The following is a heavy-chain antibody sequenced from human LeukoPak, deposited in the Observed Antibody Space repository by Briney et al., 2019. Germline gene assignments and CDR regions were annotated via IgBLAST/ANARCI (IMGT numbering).Heavy chain of an antibody. V-gene: IGHV4-59*02. D-gene: IGHD6-19*01. CDR2: IYYTGST. CDR1: GGSVSDYY. J-gene: IGHJ4*02. Sequence: SETLSLTCTISGGSVSDYYWSWIRQSPGKGLEWIGYIYYTGSTSYNPSLKSRVTISADTSKNEFSLKLNSVTAADTAVYYCARRRMIAVAGIPRPFDYWGQGTLVTVSS. CDR3: ARRRMIAVAGIPRPFDY.